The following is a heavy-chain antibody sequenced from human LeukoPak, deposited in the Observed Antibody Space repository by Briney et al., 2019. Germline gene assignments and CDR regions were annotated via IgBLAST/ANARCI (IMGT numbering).Heavy chain of an antibody. V-gene: IGHV3-48*03. Sequence: GGSLRLSCAASGFTFSSYERSWVRQAPGKGLEWVSYIDSRGNSMHYADSVKGRFTISRDNARNSLYLHINSLRAEDTAIYYCARETVATPDALDVWGQGTMVTVSS. CDR1: GFTFSSYE. CDR3: ARETVATPDALDV. J-gene: IGHJ3*01. CDR2: IDSRGNSM. D-gene: IGHD2-15*01.